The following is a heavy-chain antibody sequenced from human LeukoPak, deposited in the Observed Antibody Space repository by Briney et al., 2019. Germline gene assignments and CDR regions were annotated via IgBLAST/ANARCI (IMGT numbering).Heavy chain of an antibody. D-gene: IGHD3-16*01. V-gene: IGHV3-7*03. CDR2: INHNGNVN. Sequence: GGSLRLACAASGFTFSSYRMNWARQAPGKGLEWVASINHNGNVNYYVDSVKGRFTISRDNAKNSLYLQMSNLRAEDTAVYFCARGGGLDVWGQGATVTVSS. CDR1: GFTFSSYR. J-gene: IGHJ6*02. CDR3: ARGGGLDV.